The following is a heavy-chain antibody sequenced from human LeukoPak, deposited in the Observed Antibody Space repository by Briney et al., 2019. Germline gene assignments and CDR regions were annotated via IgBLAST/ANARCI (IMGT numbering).Heavy chain of an antibody. Sequence: GASVKVSCKASAYTFTSYDINWVRQATGQGLEWMGWMNPNSGNTGYAQKFQGRVTMTRNTSISTAYMELSSLRSEDTAVYYCASRDIVVVPAVSSAYYYYGMDVWGQGTTVTVSS. V-gene: IGHV1-8*01. CDR2: MNPNSGNT. J-gene: IGHJ6*02. D-gene: IGHD2-2*01. CDR1: AYTFTSYD. CDR3: ASRDIVVVPAVSSAYYYYGMDV.